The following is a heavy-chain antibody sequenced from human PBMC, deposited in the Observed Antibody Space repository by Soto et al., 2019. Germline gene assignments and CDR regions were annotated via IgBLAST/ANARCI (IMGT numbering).Heavy chain of an antibody. CDR1: GFTFSSYS. Sequence: EVQLVESGGGLVQPGGSLRLSCAASGFTFSSYSMNWVRQAPGKGLEWVSYISSSSSTIYYADSVKGRFTISRDNAKNSLYLQMNSLRDEDTAVYYCASDEGSSWYYRFDYWGQGTLVTVSS. J-gene: IGHJ4*02. CDR2: ISSSSSTI. D-gene: IGHD6-13*01. V-gene: IGHV3-48*02. CDR3: ASDEGSSWYYRFDY.